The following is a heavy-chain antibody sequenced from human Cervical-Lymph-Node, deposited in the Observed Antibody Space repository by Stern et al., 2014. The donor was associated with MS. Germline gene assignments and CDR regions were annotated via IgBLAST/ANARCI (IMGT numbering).Heavy chain of an antibody. CDR2: IIPISGTL. J-gene: IGHJ6*02. D-gene: IGHD6-19*01. V-gene: IGHV1-69*01. Sequence: VQLVESGAEVKKPGSSVRVSCKASGGTFSSYAISWIRQAPGQGLELMGGIIPISGTLNYGQKFQGRGTITADETPSTAYMELSSLRSEDTAMYYCAITTSGWSNPYHYYGMDVWGQGTTVTVSS. CDR1: GGTFSSYA. CDR3: AITTSGWSNPYHYYGMDV.